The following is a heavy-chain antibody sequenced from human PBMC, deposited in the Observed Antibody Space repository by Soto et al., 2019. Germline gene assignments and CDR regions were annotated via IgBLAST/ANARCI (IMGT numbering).Heavy chain of an antibody. CDR2: ISSSSSTI. CDR1: GFTFSSYS. V-gene: IGHV3-48*01. CDR3: ARRLVATISYYGMDV. Sequence: GGSLRLSCAASGFTFSSYSMNWVRQAPGKGLECISYISSSSSTIYYADSVKGRFTISRDNSKNTLYLQMNSLRPEDTAVYYCARRLVATISYYGMDVWGQGTTVTVSS. D-gene: IGHD5-12*01. J-gene: IGHJ6*02.